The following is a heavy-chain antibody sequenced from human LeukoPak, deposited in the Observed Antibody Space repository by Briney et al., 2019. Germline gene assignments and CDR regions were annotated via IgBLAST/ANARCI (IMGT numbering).Heavy chain of an antibody. CDR2: IYYSGST. CDR1: GGSISSYY. D-gene: IGHD3-16*01. CDR3: ARVGGFGGAINF. Sequence: SETLSLTCTVSGGSISSYYWSWIRQPPGKGLEWIGCIYYSGSTNYNPSLKSRVTISVDTSKNQFSLKLSSVTAADTAVYYCARVGGFGGAINFWGQGTLVTVSS. J-gene: IGHJ4*02. V-gene: IGHV4-59*08.